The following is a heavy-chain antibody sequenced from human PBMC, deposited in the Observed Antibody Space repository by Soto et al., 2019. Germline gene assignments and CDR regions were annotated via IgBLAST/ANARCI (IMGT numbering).Heavy chain of an antibody. V-gene: IGHV3-48*03. D-gene: IGHD4-17*01. Sequence: GGSLRLSXAASGFTFSSYEMNWVRQAPGKGLEWVSYISSSGSTIYYADSVKGRFTISRDNAKNSLYLQMNSLRAEDTAVYYCASSGVTTSSYYYYGMDVWGQGTTVTVSS. CDR1: GFTFSSYE. CDR3: ASSGVTTSSYYYYGMDV. CDR2: ISSSGSTI. J-gene: IGHJ6*02.